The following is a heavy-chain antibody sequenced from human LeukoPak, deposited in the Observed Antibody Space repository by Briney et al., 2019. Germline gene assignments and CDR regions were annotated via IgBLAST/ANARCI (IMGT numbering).Heavy chain of an antibody. J-gene: IGHJ6*03. CDR2: INHSGST. CDR1: GGSFSGYD. D-gene: IGHD3-10*01. V-gene: IGHV4-34*01. Sequence: PSETLSLTCAAYGGSFSGYDWLWIRQPPGKGLEWIGEINHSGSTNYNPSLKSRVTISVDTSKNQFSLKLSSVTAADTAVYYCARGRRPPGSGYYYYMDVWGKGTTVTVSS. CDR3: ARGRRPPGSGYYYYMDV.